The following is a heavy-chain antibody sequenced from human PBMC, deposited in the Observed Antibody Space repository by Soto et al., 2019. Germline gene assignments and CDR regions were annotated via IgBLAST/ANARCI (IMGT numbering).Heavy chain of an antibody. V-gene: IGHV4-34*01. CDR2: INHSGST. J-gene: IGHJ5*02. CDR3: ARAKGIQLWFIGTHWFDP. Sequence: PSETLSLTCAVYGGSFSGYYWSWIRQPPGKGLEWIGEINHSGSTNYNPSLKSRVTISVDTSKNQFSLKLSSVTAADTAVYYCARAKGIQLWFIGTHWFDPWGQGTLVTVSS. CDR1: GGSFSGYY. D-gene: IGHD5-18*01.